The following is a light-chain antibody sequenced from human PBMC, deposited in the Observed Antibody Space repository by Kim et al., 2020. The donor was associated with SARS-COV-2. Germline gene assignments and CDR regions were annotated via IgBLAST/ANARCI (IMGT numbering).Light chain of an antibody. J-gene: IGKJ5*01. V-gene: IGKV1D-12*01. CDR2: AAS. CDR3: QQANSFPIT. Sequence: AAVGDRGTITCRASQDIRRWLGWYQQKPGKAPKLLIYAASNLQSGVPSRFSGSGSGTDFTLTISSRQPEDSATYYCQQANSFPITFGQGTRLEIK. CDR1: QDIRRW.